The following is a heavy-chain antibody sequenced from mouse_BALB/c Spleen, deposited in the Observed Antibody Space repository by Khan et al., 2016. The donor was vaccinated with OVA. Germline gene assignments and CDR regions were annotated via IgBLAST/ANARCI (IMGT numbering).Heavy chain of an antibody. V-gene: IGHV9-3-1*01. Sequence: QVQLQQSGPELKKPGETVQISCKASGFTFTNYGMNWVKQAPGKGLKWMGWINTYTGEPTFADDFKGRFVFSLETSASTAYLQINSLKNEDTATYFCARVGYNGTMDCWGQGTSVTVSS. CDR3: ARVGYNGTMDC. D-gene: IGHD4-1*01. CDR2: INTYTGEP. CDR1: GFTFTNYG. J-gene: IGHJ4*01.